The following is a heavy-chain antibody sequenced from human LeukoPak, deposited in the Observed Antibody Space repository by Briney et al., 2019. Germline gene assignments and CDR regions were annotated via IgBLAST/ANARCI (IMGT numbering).Heavy chain of an antibody. CDR1: GFTFSDSW. CDR2: INTDGSTT. D-gene: IGHD5-18*01. J-gene: IGHJ4*02. V-gene: IGHV3-74*01. Sequence: GGSLRLSCAASGFTFSDSWMHWVRQAPGKGLVWVSRINTDGSTTNYADSVKGRFTISRDNAKNTLYLQMNSLRAEDTAVYYCAGDRTAMDDYWGQGTLVTVSS. CDR3: AGDRTAMDDY.